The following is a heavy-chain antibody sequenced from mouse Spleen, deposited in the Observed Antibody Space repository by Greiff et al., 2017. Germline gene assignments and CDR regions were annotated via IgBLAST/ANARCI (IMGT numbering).Heavy chain of an antibody. V-gene: IGHV1-50*01. D-gene: IGHD2-2*01. Sequence: VQLQQPGAELVKPGASVKLSCKASGYTFTSYWMQWVKQRPGQGLEWIGEIDPSDSYTNYNQKFKGKATLTVDTSSSTAYMQLSSLTSEDSAVYYCARSGYYGYDGDYAMDYWGQGTSVTVSS. CDR3: ARSGYYGYDGDYAMDY. J-gene: IGHJ4*01. CDR1: GYTFTSYW. CDR2: IDPSDSYT.